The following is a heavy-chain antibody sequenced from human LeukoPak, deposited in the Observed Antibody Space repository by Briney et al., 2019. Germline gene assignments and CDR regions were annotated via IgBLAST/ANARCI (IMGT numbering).Heavy chain of an antibody. CDR3: ARAGSVYVVLTGYLDD. D-gene: IGHD3-9*01. J-gene: IGHJ4*02. CDR2: IWYDGSNK. V-gene: IGHV3-33*01. Sequence: GGSLRLSCAASGFTFSSYGMHWVRQAPGKGLEWVAVIWYDGSNKYYADSVKGRFTISRDNSKNTLYLQMNSLRAEDTAVYYCARAGSVYVVLTGYLDDWGQGTVVTVSS. CDR1: GFTFSSYG.